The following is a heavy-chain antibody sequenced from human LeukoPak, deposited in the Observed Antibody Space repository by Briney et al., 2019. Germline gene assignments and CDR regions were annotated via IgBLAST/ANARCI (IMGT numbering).Heavy chain of an antibody. J-gene: IGHJ2*01. D-gene: IGHD4-23*01. CDR3: ARDRAGGNSRYFDL. CDR1: GFTFSSYW. CDR2: INSDGSST. Sequence: PGGSLRLSCAASGFTFSSYWMHWVRQAPGEGLVWVSRINSDGSSTTYADSVKGRFTISRDNAKNTLYLQMNSLRAEDTAVYYCARDRAGGNSRYFDLWGRGTLVTVSS. V-gene: IGHV3-74*01.